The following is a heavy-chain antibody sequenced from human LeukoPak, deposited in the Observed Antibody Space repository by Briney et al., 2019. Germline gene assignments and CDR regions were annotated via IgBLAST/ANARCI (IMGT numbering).Heavy chain of an antibody. CDR1: GFTFSSYW. CDR3: AKGRPVDY. CDR2: INSDGSST. V-gene: IGHV3-74*01. Sequence: GGSLRLSCAASGFTFSSYWMHWVRQAPGKGLVWVSRINSDGSSTFYADSVKGRFTTSRDNAENTVYLQMNSLRADDTAVYYCAKGRPVDYWGQGTLVTVSS. J-gene: IGHJ4*02.